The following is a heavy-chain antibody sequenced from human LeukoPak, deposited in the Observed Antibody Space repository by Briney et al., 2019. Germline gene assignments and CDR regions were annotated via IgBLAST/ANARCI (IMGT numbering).Heavy chain of an antibody. D-gene: IGHD3-16*01. V-gene: IGHV4-39*01. CDR2: IYYSGST. J-gene: IGHJ5*02. CDR1: GGSISNSSYY. Sequence: PSETLSLTCTVSGGSISNSSYYWGWIRQPPGKGPEWIGSIYYSGSTYYNPSLKSRVTISVDTSKNQFSLKLSSVTAADTAVYYCARRALIFPPRGFDPWGQGTLVAVSS. CDR3: ARRALIFPPRGFDP.